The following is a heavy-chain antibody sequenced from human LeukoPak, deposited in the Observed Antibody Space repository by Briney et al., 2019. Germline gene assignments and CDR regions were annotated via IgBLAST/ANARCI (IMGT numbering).Heavy chain of an antibody. CDR2: IKQDGSEK. V-gene: IGHV3-7*01. CDR1: GFTFSSYW. J-gene: IGHJ4*02. D-gene: IGHD2-2*01. CDR3: ARCTIGTAAPNDY. Sequence: PGGSLRLSCAASGFTFSSYWMSWVRQAPGKGLEWVANIKQDGSEKYYVDSVKGRFTISRDNAKNSLYLQMNSLRAGDTAVYYCARCTIGTAAPNDYWGQGTLVTVSS.